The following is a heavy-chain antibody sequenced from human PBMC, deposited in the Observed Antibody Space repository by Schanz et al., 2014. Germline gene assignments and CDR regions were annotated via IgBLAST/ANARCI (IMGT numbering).Heavy chain of an antibody. CDR3: ARPALWFGDNCFDP. CDR1: GFTFSSYW. V-gene: IGHV3-74*01. CDR2: IKSDGSST. D-gene: IGHD3-10*01. Sequence: EVQLVESGGGLVQPGGSLRLSCAASGFTFSSYWMHWVRQVPGKGLVWVSRIKSDGSSTSYADSVKCRFTISRDNAKNTLYLQMNSLRAEDTAVYYCARPALWFGDNCFDPWGQGTLVTVSS. J-gene: IGHJ5*02.